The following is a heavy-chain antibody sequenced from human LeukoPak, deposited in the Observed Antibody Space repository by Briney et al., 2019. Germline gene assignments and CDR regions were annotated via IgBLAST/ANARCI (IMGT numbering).Heavy chain of an antibody. V-gene: IGHV4-31*03. D-gene: IGHD1-26*01. J-gene: IGHJ4*02. CDR3: ARETGGGNQGEDY. Sequence: SETLSLTCTVSGGSISSGGYYWSWIRQHPGKGLEWIGYFYYSGSTYYNPSLKSRVTISVDTSKNQFSLKLSSVTAADTAVYYCARETGGGNQGEDYWGQGTLVTVSS. CDR2: FYYSGST. CDR1: GGSISSGGYY.